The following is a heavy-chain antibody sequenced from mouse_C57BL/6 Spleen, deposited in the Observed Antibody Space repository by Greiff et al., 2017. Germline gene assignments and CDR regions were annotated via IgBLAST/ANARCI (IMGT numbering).Heavy chain of an antibody. CDR3: ARAAEGYYFDH. CDR1: GFTFSDYY. J-gene: IGHJ2*01. V-gene: IGHV5-16*01. CDR2: INYDGSST. Sequence: EVQVVESEGGLVQPGSSMKLSCTASGFTFSDYYMAWVRQVPEKGLEWVANINYDGSSTYYLDSLKSRFIISRDNAKNILYLQMSSLKSEDTATYYCARAAEGYYFDHWGQGTTLTVSS.